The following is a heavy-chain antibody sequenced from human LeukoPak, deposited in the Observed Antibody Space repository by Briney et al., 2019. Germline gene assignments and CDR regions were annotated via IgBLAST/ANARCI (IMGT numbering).Heavy chain of an antibody. Sequence: GGSLRLSCAASGFTFSSYGMSWVRQAPGKGLEWVSAISGSGGSTYYADSVKGRFTISRDNSKNALYLQMNSLRAEDTAVYYCAVGLHYFDYWGQGTLVTVSS. J-gene: IGHJ4*02. CDR1: GFTFSSYG. D-gene: IGHD6-25*01. V-gene: IGHV3-23*01. CDR3: AVGLHYFDY. CDR2: ISGSGGST.